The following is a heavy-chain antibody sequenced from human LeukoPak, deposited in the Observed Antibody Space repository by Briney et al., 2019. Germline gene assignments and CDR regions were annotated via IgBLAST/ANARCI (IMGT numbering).Heavy chain of an antibody. Sequence: PSEALSLTCAVYGGSFSGYYWSWIRQPPGKGLEWIGEINHSGSTNYNPSLKSRVAISVDTSKNQFSLKLSSVTAADTAVYYCATVLQLWLNWFDPWGQGTLVTVSS. D-gene: IGHD5-18*01. CDR3: ATVLQLWLNWFDP. CDR2: INHSGST. J-gene: IGHJ5*02. V-gene: IGHV4-34*01. CDR1: GGSFSGYY.